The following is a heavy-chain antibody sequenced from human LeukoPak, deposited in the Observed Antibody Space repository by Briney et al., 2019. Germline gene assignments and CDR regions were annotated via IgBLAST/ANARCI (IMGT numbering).Heavy chain of an antibody. J-gene: IGHJ5*02. CDR2: IRNKAYRGTT. CDR3: TRGSATVVTLGWFDP. CDR1: GFTFPDYA. D-gene: IGHD4-23*01. Sequence: GGSLRLSCTASGFTFPDYAMTWVRQAPGKGLEWVGFIRNKAYRGTTEYAASVKGRFTISRDDSKSIAYLQMNSLKTEDTAVYYCTRGSATVVTLGWFDPWGQGTLVTVSS. V-gene: IGHV3-49*04.